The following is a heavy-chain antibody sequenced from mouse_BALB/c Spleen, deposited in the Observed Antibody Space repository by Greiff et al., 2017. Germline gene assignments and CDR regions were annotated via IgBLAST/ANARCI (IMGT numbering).Heavy chain of an antibody. CDR1: GYTFTDYE. J-gene: IGHJ1*01. D-gene: IGHD1-1*02. V-gene: IGHV1-15*01. CDR3: TRGGDFDV. Sequence: QVQLQQSGAELVRPGASVTLSCKASGYTFTDYEMHWVKQTPVHGLEWIGAIDPETGGTAYNQKFKGKTTLTADKSSSTAYMELRSLTSEDSAVYYCTRGGDFDVWGEGTTVTVSS. CDR2: IDPETGGT.